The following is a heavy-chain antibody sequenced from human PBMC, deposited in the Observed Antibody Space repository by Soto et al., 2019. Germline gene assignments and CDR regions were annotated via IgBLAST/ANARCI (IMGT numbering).Heavy chain of an antibody. CDR2: INPSGGHT. CDR1: GKTFSNYY. V-gene: IGHV1-46*03. CDR3: ARGGHVVVVTAAFDY. D-gene: IGHD2-21*02. J-gene: IGHJ4*02. Sequence: ASVKVSCKGSGKTFSNYYIHWVRQAPGQGLEGMGTINPSGGHTTYAQKFLGRVTMTRDSSTSTLYMELTSLRFEDTAVYYCARGGHVVVVTAAFDYWGQGTLVTVSS.